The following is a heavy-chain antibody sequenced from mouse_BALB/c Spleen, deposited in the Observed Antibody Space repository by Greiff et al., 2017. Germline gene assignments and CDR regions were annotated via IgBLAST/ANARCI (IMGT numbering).Heavy chain of an antibody. CDR2: ISYDGSN. D-gene: IGHD2-4*01. CDR3: ARDRDYGTLYYAMDY. CDR1: GYSITSGYY. J-gene: IGHJ4*01. V-gene: IGHV3-6*02. Sequence: EVKLQESGPGLVKPSQSLSLTCSVTGYSITSGYYWNWIRQFPGNKLEWMGYISYDGSNNYNPSLKNRISITRDTSKNQFFLKLNSVTTEDTATYYCARDRDYGTLYYAMDYWGQGTSVTVSS.